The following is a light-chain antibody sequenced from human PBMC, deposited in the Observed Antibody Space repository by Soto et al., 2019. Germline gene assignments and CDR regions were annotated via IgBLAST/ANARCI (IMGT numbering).Light chain of an antibody. CDR2: AAS. CDR3: QQSYSTPRR. CDR1: QSISSY. Sequence: DIQMTQSPSSLSASVGDRVTITCRASQSISSYLNWYQKKPGKAPKLLIYAASSLQSGVPSRFSGSGSGTDFTLNISSRRPEDFAPFYCQQSYSTPRRFGQGTKVEIK. V-gene: IGKV1-39*01. J-gene: IGKJ1*01.